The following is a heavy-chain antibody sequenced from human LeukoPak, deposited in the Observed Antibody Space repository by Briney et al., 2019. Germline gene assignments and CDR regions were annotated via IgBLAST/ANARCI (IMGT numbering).Heavy chain of an antibody. CDR3: ASRYCSSTSCYLNWFDP. Sequence: GSLRLSCAASGFTFSDYYMSWIRQPPGKGLEWIGEINHSGSTNYNPSLKSRVTISADTSKNQFSLKLSSVTAADTAVYYCASRYCSSTSCYLNWFDPWGQGTLVTVSS. CDR1: GFTFSDYY. V-gene: IGHV4-34*01. CDR2: INHSGST. D-gene: IGHD2-2*01. J-gene: IGHJ5*02.